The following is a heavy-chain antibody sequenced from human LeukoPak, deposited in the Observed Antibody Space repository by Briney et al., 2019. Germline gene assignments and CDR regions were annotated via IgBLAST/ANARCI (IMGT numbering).Heavy chain of an antibody. CDR2: IYYSGST. Sequence: SETLSLTCTVSGGSISSYYWSWIRQPPGKGLEWIGYIYYSGSTNYNPSLKSRVTISVDTSKNQFSLKLSSVTAADTAVYYCARGAAAGDFDYWGQGTLVTVSS. D-gene: IGHD6-13*01. V-gene: IGHV4-59*08. CDR1: GGSISSYY. J-gene: IGHJ4*02. CDR3: ARGAAAGDFDY.